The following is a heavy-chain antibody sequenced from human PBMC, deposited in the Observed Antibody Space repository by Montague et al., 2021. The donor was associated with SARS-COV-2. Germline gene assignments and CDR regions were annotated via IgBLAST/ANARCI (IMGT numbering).Heavy chain of an antibody. CDR3: ARGSGWMGNAFDI. V-gene: IGHV4-59*01. J-gene: IGHJ3*02. Sequence: SETLSLTCTASGGSISSYYCGWIRQPPGKGLEWIGYIYYSGSTNXNPSRKSRVTISVDTSKNQFSLKLSSVTAADTAVYYCARGSGWMGNAFDIWGQGIMVTVSS. CDR1: GGSISSYY. D-gene: IGHD6-19*01. CDR2: IYYSGST.